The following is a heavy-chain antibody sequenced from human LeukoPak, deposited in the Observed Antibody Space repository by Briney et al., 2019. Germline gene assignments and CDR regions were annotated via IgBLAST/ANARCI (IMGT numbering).Heavy chain of an antibody. Sequence: GGSLRLSCEVSGFSYSRHWMHWVRQAPGKGLEWISVIYSGGSTYYADSVKDRFTISRDDSKNTLYLQMNSLRAEDTAIYYCARAQWRTYSYYYMDVWGKGTTVTVSS. CDR2: IYSGGST. D-gene: IGHD6-19*01. CDR1: GFSYSRHW. J-gene: IGHJ6*03. V-gene: IGHV3-53*01. CDR3: ARAQWRTYSYYYMDV.